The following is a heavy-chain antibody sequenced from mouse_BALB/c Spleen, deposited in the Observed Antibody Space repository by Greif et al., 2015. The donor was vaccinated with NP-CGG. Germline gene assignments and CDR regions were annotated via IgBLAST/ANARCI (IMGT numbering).Heavy chain of an antibody. Sequence: QVQLQQSGPGLVQPSQSLSITCTVSGFSLTSYGVHWVRQSPGKGLEWLGVIWSGGSTDYNAAFISRLSISKDNSKSXVFFKMNSLQANDTAIYYCARRGYYGNWRGAMDYWGQGTSVTVSS. CDR1: GFSLTSYG. D-gene: IGHD2-1*01. CDR3: ARRGYYGNWRGAMDY. J-gene: IGHJ4*01. CDR2: IWSGGST. V-gene: IGHV2-2*02.